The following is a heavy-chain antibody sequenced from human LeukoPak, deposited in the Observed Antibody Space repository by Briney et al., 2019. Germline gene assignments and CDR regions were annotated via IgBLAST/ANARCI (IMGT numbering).Heavy chain of an antibody. CDR3: ARGPNCGGGCYHFDY. Sequence: ASVKVSCKAFGYTFTGYYMHWVRQAPGQGLEWMGWINPNSGGTNYAQKFQGRVTMTRDTSINTAYMELSRLRSDDTAVYYCARGPNCGGGCYHFDYWGQGTLVTVSS. D-gene: IGHD2-21*01. CDR2: INPNSGGT. CDR1: GYTFTGYY. J-gene: IGHJ4*02. V-gene: IGHV1-2*02.